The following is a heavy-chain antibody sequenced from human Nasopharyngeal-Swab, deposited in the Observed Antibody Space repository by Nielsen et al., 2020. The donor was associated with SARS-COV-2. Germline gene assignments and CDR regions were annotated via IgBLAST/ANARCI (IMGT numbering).Heavy chain of an antibody. Sequence: ASVKVSCKASGYTFTSYHMHWVRQAPGQGLEWMGIITPSGGSTNYAQKFQGRVTMTRDTSISTAYMELSRLRSDDTAVYYCARDRSETAMAIFDYWGQGTLVTVSS. D-gene: IGHD5-18*01. J-gene: IGHJ4*02. CDR1: GYTFTSYH. CDR3: ARDRSETAMAIFDY. CDR2: ITPSGGST. V-gene: IGHV1-2*02.